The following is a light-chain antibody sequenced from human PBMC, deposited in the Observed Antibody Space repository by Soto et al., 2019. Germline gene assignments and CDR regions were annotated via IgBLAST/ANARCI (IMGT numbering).Light chain of an antibody. CDR3: SSYTSSSTLI. Sequence: QSALTQPRSVSGSPGQSVTISCTGTSSDVGGYNYVSWYQQHPGKAPKLIIYGVTDRPSGVSHRFSGSRSDSTASLTISGLQAEDEADYYCSSYTSSSTLIFGGGTKLTVL. V-gene: IGLV2-14*01. CDR2: GVT. CDR1: SSDVGGYNY. J-gene: IGLJ2*01.